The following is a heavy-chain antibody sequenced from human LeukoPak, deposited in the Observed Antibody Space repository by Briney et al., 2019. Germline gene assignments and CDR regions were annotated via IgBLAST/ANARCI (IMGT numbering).Heavy chain of an antibody. CDR1: GGSIRSYY. D-gene: IGHD4-17*01. CDR3: ARGRPPYGYYFDY. CDR2: IYYIGST. J-gene: IGHJ4*02. Sequence: SETLSLSCTVSGGSIRSYYWSWIRQPPGKGLECIGYIYYIGSTNYNPSLKSRVTISLDTSKSQFSLKLTSVTAADTAVYYCARGRPPYGYYFDYWGQGTLVTVSS. V-gene: IGHV4-59*08.